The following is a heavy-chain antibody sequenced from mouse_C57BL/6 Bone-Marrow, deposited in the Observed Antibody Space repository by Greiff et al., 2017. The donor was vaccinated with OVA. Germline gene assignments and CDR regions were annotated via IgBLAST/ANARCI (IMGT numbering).Heavy chain of an antibody. CDR2: IHPSDSDI. CDR1: GYTFTSYW. D-gene: IGHD1-1*01. V-gene: IGHV1-74*01. CDR3: TLGYYGSSYGFAY. Sequence: VQLQQPGAELVKPGASVKVSCKASGYTFTSYWMPWVKQRPGQGLEWIGRIHPSDSDINYNQNFKGKATLTVDRSSSTAYMQLSSLTSEDSALYYCTLGYYGSSYGFAYWGLGTLVTVSA. J-gene: IGHJ3*01.